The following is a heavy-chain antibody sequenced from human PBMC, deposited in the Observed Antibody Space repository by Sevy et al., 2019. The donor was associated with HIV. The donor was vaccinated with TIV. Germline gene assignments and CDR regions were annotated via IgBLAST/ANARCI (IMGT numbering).Heavy chain of an antibody. CDR1: GGSIWSYY. J-gene: IGHJ2*01. V-gene: IGHV4-4*07. Sequence: SETLSLTCTVSGGSIWSYYWSWIRQPAGKGLEWIGRIYTTGNTNYNPSLKSRVTMSIDMSKNQFSLKLSSVTAADTAVYYCTGALLWGRGTLVTVSS. CDR2: IYTTGNT. CDR3: TGALL.